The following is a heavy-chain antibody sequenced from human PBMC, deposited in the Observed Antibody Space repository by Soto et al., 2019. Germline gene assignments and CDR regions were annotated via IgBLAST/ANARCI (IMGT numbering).Heavy chain of an antibody. CDR3: ARGVEMATLRSHYFDY. Sequence: SETLSLTCTVSGGSISNDYWSWIRQPPGKGLESIGYIYYSGSTNYNPSLKSRVTISVDTSKNQFSLKLSSVTAADTAVYYCARGVEMATLRSHYFDYWGQGTPVTVS. J-gene: IGHJ4*02. V-gene: IGHV4-59*01. D-gene: IGHD5-12*01. CDR2: IYYSGST. CDR1: GGSISNDY.